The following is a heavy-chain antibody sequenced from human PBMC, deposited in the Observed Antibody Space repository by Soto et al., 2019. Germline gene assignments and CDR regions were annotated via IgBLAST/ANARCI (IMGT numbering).Heavy chain of an antibody. CDR3: ARIGEPTGPDYYYYMDV. CDR2: ISAYNGNT. Sequence: GASVKVSCKASGYTFTSDGISWVRQAPGQGLEWMGWISAYNGNTNYAQKLQGRVTMTTDTSTSTAYMELRSLRSDDTAVYYCARIGEPTGPDYYYYMDVWGKGTTVTVSS. J-gene: IGHJ6*03. CDR1: GYTFTSDG. D-gene: IGHD3-10*01. V-gene: IGHV1-18*01.